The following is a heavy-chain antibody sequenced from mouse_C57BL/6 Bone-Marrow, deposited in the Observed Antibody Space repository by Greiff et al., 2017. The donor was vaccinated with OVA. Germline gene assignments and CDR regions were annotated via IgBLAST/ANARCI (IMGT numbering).Heavy chain of an antibody. Sequence: QVQLQQPGAELVMPGASVKLSCKASGYTFTSYWMHWVKQRPGQGLEWIGEIDPSDSYTNYNQKFKGKSTLTVDKSSSTAYMQLSSLTSEDSAVYYCARNTLITTVVAIDYWGQGTTLTVSS. CDR3: ARNTLITTVVAIDY. D-gene: IGHD1-1*01. CDR2: IDPSDSYT. V-gene: IGHV1-69*01. J-gene: IGHJ2*01. CDR1: GYTFTSYW.